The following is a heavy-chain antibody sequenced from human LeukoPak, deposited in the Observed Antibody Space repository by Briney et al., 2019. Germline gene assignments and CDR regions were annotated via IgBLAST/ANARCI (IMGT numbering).Heavy chain of an antibody. CDR3: ARALSIAARRVGDAFDI. D-gene: IGHD6-6*01. J-gene: IGHJ3*02. V-gene: IGHV3-53*01. Sequence: GGSLRLSCAASGFTVSSNYMSWVRQAPGKGLEWVSVIYSGGSTYYADSVKGRFTISRDNAKNSLYLQMNSVRAEDTAVYYCARALSIAARRVGDAFDIWGQGTMVTVSS. CDR1: GFTVSSNY. CDR2: IYSGGST.